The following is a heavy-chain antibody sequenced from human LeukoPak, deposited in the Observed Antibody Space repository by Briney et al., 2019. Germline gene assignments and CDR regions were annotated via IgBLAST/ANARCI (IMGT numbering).Heavy chain of an antibody. Sequence: SETLSLTRTVSGGSISSYYRSWIRQPPGKGLEWIGYIYYSGNTNYNSSLESRVTISVDTSKNQFSLRLNSVTAADTAVYYCVRGRAWFDPWGQGTMVTVSS. CDR3: VRGRAWFDP. J-gene: IGHJ5*02. V-gene: IGHV4-59*01. D-gene: IGHD3-10*01. CDR1: GGSISSYY. CDR2: IYYSGNT.